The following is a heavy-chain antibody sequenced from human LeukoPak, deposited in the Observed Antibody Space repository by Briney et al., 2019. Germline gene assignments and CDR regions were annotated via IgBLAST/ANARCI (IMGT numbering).Heavy chain of an antibody. CDR1: GYSFPTYW. Sequence: GESLKISCKGSGYSFPTYWIAWVRQMPGKGLEWMGIIYPGESNIRYSPSFQGQVIISADKSISTAYLQWSSLKASDTAMYYCARPPSRGYSSSFEYWGQGTLVTVSS. V-gene: IGHV5-51*01. D-gene: IGHD2-2*03. CDR2: IYPGESNI. CDR3: ARPPSRGYSSSFEY. J-gene: IGHJ4*02.